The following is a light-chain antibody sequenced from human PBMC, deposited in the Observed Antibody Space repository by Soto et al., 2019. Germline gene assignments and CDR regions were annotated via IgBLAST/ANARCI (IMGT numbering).Light chain of an antibody. CDR1: QSLVYSDGRTY. CDR3: MHCVKATWT. J-gene: IGKJ1*01. V-gene: IGKV2D-29*01. CDR2: DVS. Sequence: EIVLTQTPLSLSVTPGQPASISCKSSQSLVYSDGRTYFYWYLQTPGQPPQVLIYDVSNRSHGVPDRFSGSGSGTDFSLKISRVEAEDVGFYYCMHCVKATWTFGQGTKMEIK.